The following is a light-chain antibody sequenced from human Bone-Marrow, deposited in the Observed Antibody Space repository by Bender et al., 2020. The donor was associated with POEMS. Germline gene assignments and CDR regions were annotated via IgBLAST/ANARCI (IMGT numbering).Light chain of an antibody. CDR1: SSDVGNYNY. V-gene: IGLV2-8*01. CDR2: EVS. CDR3: SSYTSSSTRV. J-gene: IGLJ3*02. Sequence: QSALTQPRSVSGSPGQSITISCTGTSSDVGNYNYVSWYQQHPNKAPKLMIYEVSQRPSGVPDRFSGSKSGNTASLTVSGLQAEDEADYFCSSYTSSSTRVFGGGTKLTVL.